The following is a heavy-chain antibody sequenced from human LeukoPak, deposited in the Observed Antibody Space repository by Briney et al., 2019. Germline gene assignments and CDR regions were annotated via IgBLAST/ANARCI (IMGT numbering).Heavy chain of an antibody. CDR2: INPNSGGT. Sequence: ASVKVSCKASGYTFTGYYMHWVRQAPGQGLEWMGWINPNSGGTNYAQKFQGRVTMTRDTSISTAYMELSRLRSDDTAVYYCARDQLISHWFDPWGQGTLVTVSS. CDR1: GYTFTGYY. J-gene: IGHJ5*02. D-gene: IGHD5-18*01. CDR3: ARDQLISHWFDP. V-gene: IGHV1-2*02.